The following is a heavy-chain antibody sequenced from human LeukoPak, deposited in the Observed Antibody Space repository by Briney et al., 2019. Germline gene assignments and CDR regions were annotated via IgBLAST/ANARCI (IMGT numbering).Heavy chain of an antibody. Sequence: GGSLRLSCAASGFTFSDYYMSWIRQAPGKGLEWVSYISSSGSTIYYADSVKGRFTISRDNAKNSLYLQMNSLRAEDTAGYYCARRKNHGWNGLLGFLGQGTPVTGPS. J-gene: IGHJ5*01. D-gene: IGHD3-3*01. CDR1: GFTFSDYY. CDR3: ARRKNHGWNGLLGF. V-gene: IGHV3-11*01. CDR2: ISSSGSTI.